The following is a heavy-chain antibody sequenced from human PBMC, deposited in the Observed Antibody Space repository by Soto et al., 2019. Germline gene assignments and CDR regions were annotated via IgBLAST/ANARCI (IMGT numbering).Heavy chain of an antibody. V-gene: IGHV1-69*01. Sequence: QVQLVQSGAEVKKPGSSVKVSCKASGGTFSTYAITGVRQAPGQGLEWLGGIIPIFGTTDYARKFQGRVTITAAESTSTVFIELSSLTSEDTAVYYCARGVGAYYFDYWGQGNLVTVS. D-gene: IGHD1-26*01. CDR1: GGTFSTYA. CDR2: IIPIFGTT. J-gene: IGHJ4*02. CDR3: ARGVGAYYFDY.